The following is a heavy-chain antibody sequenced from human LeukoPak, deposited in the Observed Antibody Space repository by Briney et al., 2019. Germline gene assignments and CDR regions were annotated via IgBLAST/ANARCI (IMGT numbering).Heavy chain of an antibody. Sequence: PSETLSLTCTVSGGSISSSSYYWGWIRQPPGKGLEWIGSIYYSGSTYYNPSLKSRVTISVDTSKNQFSLKLSSVTAADTAVYYCARGLSRYCSSTSCYGGDLDYWGQGTLVTVSS. CDR3: ARGLSRYCSSTSCYGGDLDY. J-gene: IGHJ4*02. CDR2: IYYSGST. CDR1: GGSISSSSYY. D-gene: IGHD2-2*01. V-gene: IGHV4-39*01.